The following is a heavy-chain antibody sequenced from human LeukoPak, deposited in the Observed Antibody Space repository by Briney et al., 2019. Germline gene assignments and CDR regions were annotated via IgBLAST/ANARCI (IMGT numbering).Heavy chain of an antibody. CDR1: GYTFTSYA. CDR2: INAGNGNT. Sequence: ASVKVSCKASGYTFTSYAMHWVRQAPGQRLEWMGWINAGNGNTKYSQKFQGRVTITRDTSASTAYMELSSLRSEDTAVHYCARDRAYCSSTSCYKGWDYWGQGTLVTVSS. D-gene: IGHD2-2*02. CDR3: ARDRAYCSSTSCYKGWDY. J-gene: IGHJ4*02. V-gene: IGHV1-3*01.